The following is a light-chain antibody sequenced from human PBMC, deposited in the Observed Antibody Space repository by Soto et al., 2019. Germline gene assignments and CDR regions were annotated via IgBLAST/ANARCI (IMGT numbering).Light chain of an antibody. CDR3: DSYTITSTLMI. J-gene: IGLJ2*01. V-gene: IGLV2-14*03. Sequence: QSALTQPASVSGSPGQSITISCSGTPSDIGAYNYVSWYQHLPGKAPEVIIYDVTNRPSGVSSRFSGSKSGTTASLPISGLQAEDEANYYCDSYTITSTLMIFGGGTKLTVL. CDR1: PSDIGAYNY. CDR2: DVT.